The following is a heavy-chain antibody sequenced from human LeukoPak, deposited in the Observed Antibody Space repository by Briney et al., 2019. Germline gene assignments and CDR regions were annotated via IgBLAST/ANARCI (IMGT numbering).Heavy chain of an antibody. CDR1: GYTFSSYG. Sequence: ASVKVSCKASGYTFSSYGISWVRQAPGQGLEWMGWINPNSGGTNYAQKFQGRVTMTRDTSISTAYMELSRLRSDDTAVYYCAVGLLTGDAFDIWGQGTMVTVSS. CDR2: INPNSGGT. D-gene: IGHD7-27*01. V-gene: IGHV1-2*02. CDR3: AVGLLTGDAFDI. J-gene: IGHJ3*02.